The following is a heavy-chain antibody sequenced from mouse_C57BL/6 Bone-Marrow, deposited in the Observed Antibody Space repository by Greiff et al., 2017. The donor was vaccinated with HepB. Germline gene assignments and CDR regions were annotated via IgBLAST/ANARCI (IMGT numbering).Heavy chain of an antibody. J-gene: IGHJ1*03. CDR3: ARGGVFDV. CDR1: GYSITSGYY. Sequence: EVQLQQSGPGLVKPSPSLSLTCSVTGYSITSGYYWNWIRQFPGNKLEWMGYISYNGSNNYNPSLKKRISITRDTSENQLFLKLNSVTTEDTATYYCARGGVFDVWGTGTTVTVSS. V-gene: IGHV3-6*01. CDR2: ISYNGSN.